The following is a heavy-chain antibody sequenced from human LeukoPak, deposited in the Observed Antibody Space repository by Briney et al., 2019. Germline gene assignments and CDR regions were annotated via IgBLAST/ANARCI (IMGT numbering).Heavy chain of an antibody. Sequence: ASVKVSCKASGYTFTDYYMHWVRQAPGQGLEWMGWISTYNPNTNYAQKFQGRVTMTTDTSTSTVYMELRSLRSDDTAVYYCARSPARGYDILTNYNDYWGQGTLVTVSS. J-gene: IGHJ4*02. CDR1: GYTFTDYY. CDR3: ARSPARGYDILTNYNDY. CDR2: ISTYNPNT. D-gene: IGHD3-9*01. V-gene: IGHV1-18*04.